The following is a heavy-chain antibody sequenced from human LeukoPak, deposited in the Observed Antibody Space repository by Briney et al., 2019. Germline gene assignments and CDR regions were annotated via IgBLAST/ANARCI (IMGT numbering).Heavy chain of an antibody. CDR3: ARDPSLYDILTGYNNWFDP. Sequence: ASVKVSCKASGGTFSSYAISWVRQAPGQGLEWMGRIIPILGIANYAQKFQGRVTTTADKSTSTAYMELSSLRSDDTAVYYCARDPSLYDILTGYNNWFDPWGQGTLVTVSS. CDR1: GGTFSSYA. CDR2: IIPILGIA. D-gene: IGHD3-9*01. V-gene: IGHV1-69*04. J-gene: IGHJ5*02.